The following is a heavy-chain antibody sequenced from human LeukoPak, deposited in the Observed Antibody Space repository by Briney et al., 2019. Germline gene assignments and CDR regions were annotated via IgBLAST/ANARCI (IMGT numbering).Heavy chain of an antibody. D-gene: IGHD6-6*01. CDR3: ARRFGSSSYYYMDV. CDR2: IYHSGST. CDR1: GYSISSGYY. V-gene: IGHV4-38-2*01. Sequence: SETLSLTCAVFGYSISSGYYWGWIRQPPGKGLEWIGSIYHSGSTYYNPSLKSRVTISVDTSKNQFSLKLSSVTAADTAVYYCARRFGSSSYYYMDVWGKGTTVIVSS. J-gene: IGHJ6*03.